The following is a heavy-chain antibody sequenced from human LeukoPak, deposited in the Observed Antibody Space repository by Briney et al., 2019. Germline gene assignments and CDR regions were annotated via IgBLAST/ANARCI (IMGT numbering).Heavy chain of an antibody. CDR3: ARDSKGRWLQLRHLDY. Sequence: GGSLRLSCAASGFTFSSYAMSWVRQAPGKGLEWVSAISGSGGSTYYADSVKGRFTISRDNAKNSLYLQMNSLRAEDTAVYYCARDSKGRWLQLRHLDYWGQGTLVTVSS. CDR2: ISGSGGST. CDR1: GFTFSSYA. V-gene: IGHV3-23*01. J-gene: IGHJ4*02. D-gene: IGHD5-24*01.